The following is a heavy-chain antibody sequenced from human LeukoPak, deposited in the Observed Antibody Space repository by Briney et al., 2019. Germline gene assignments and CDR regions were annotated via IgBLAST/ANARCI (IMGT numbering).Heavy chain of an antibody. D-gene: IGHD2-2*01. J-gene: IGHJ4*02. CDR3: ARRPAFTCSSISCYPFDY. CDR1: GGSFSGYY. V-gene: IGHV4-34*01. Sequence: SETLSLTCAVYGGSFSGYYWSWIRQPPGKGLEWIGEINHSGSTNYNPSLKSRVTISVDTSKNQFSLKLSSVTAADTAVYYCARRPAFTCSSISCYPFDYWGQGTLVTVSS. CDR2: INHSGST.